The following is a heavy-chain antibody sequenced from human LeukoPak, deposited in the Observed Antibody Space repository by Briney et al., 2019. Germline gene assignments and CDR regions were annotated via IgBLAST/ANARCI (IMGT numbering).Heavy chain of an antibody. Sequence: SETLSVTCTVSGGSISSYYWSWIRQPPGKGLEWIGYIYYSGSTNYNPSLKSRVTISVDTSKNQFSLKLSSVTAADTAVYYCAAITMVRGGWFDPWGQGTLVTVSS. J-gene: IGHJ5*02. CDR2: IYYSGST. V-gene: IGHV4-59*01. CDR1: GGSISSYY. CDR3: AAITMVRGGWFDP. D-gene: IGHD3-10*01.